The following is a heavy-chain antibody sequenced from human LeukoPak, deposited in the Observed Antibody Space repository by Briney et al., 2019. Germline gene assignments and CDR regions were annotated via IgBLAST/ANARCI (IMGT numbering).Heavy chain of an antibody. V-gene: IGHV1-18*01. CDR2: ISAYNGNT. D-gene: IGHD3-9*01. CDR3: ARDPLRYFDWLSSGASDY. J-gene: IGHJ4*02. CDR1: GYTFTSYG. Sequence: ASVKVSCKASGYTFTSYGISWVRQAPGQGLEWMGWISAYNGNTNYAQKLQGRVTMTTDTSTSTAYMELRSLRSDDTAVYYCARDPLRYFDWLSSGASDYWGQGTLVTVSS.